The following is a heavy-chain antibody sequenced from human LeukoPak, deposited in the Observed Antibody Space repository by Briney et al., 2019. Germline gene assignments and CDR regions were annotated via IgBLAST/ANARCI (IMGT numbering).Heavy chain of an antibody. J-gene: IGHJ3*02. CDR1: GFTFRSYA. Sequence: GRSLRLSCAASGFTFRSYAMHWVRQVPGKGLEWVAVISYDGSNEDYADSVKGRLTISRDNPKNTLYLQMNSLRIEDTAVYYCAREIFNAFDIWGQGTMVTVSS. CDR2: ISYDGSNE. CDR3: AREIFNAFDI. V-gene: IGHV3-30-3*01.